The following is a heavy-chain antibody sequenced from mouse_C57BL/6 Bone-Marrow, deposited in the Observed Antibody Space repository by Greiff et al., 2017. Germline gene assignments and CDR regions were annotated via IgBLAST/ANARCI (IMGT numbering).Heavy chain of an antibody. CDR1: GYSFTDYN. J-gene: IGHJ1*03. CDR2: INPNYGTT. Sequence: VQLQQSGPELVKPGASVKISCKASGYSFTDYNMNWVKQSNGKRLEWIGVINPNYGTTSYNQKFKGKATLTVDQSSSTAYMQLNSLTSEDSAVYYCARRYYGSSYPQVGYFDVWGTGTTVTVSS. CDR3: ARRYYGSSYPQVGYFDV. V-gene: IGHV1-39*01. D-gene: IGHD1-1*01.